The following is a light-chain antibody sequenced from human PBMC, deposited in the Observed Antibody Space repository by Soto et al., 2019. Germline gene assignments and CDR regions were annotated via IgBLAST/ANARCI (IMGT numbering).Light chain of an antibody. CDR2: GVS. Sequence: QSVLTQPPSVSGSPGQSVTISCTGTSSDVGGYNYVSWYQHHPGKAPKLIIFGVSKRPSGVPDRFSGFKSGNTASLTISGLQADDEADYHCCSFAGINTFALYVFGTGTKVTVL. V-gene: IGLV2-11*01. CDR3: CSFAGINTFALYV. J-gene: IGLJ1*01. CDR1: SSDVGGYNY.